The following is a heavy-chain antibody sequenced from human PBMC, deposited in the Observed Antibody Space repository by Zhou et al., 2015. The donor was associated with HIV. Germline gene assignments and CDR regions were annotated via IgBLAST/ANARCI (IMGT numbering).Heavy chain of an antibody. CDR3: ARSSVNHDYAFDI. V-gene: IGHV1-69*17. CDR2: ITPMFDIK. Sequence: QVQLVQSGAEVKKPGSSVKVSCKASGGTFSNYAVSWVRQAPGQGLEWMGGITPMFDIKNYAQRFRARLNISVDQSTSTAYMELSSLTSEDAAIYFCARSSVNHDYAFDIWGQGTKVIVSS. J-gene: IGHJ3*02. CDR1: GGTFSNYA. D-gene: IGHD3-22*01.